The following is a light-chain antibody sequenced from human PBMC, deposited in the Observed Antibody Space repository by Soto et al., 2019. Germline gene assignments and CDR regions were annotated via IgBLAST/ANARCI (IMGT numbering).Light chain of an antibody. V-gene: IGLV3-21*04. CDR3: QVWDSSSDQGV. Sequence: SYELTQPPSVSVAPGKTARITCGGTNIGSKSVHWYQQKPGQAPVLVIYYDSDRPSGIPERFSGSNSGNTATLTISRVEAGDEADYYCQVWDSSSDQGVFGTGTKLTVL. CDR1: NIGSKS. CDR2: YDS. J-gene: IGLJ1*01.